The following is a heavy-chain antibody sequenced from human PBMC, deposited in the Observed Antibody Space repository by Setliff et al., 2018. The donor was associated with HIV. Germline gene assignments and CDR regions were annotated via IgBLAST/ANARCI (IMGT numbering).Heavy chain of an antibody. CDR3: ARDATSEGYMDV. Sequence: PSETLSLTCTVSGGSISRGAYYWSWIRQHPGMGLEWIGYISYSGTAYYNPSLKSPVSISVDTSKSQFSLRLTSVTAADTAVYYCARDATSEGYMDVWGKGTTVTSP. J-gene: IGHJ6*03. V-gene: IGHV4-31*01. CDR1: GGSISRGAYY. CDR2: ISYSGTA.